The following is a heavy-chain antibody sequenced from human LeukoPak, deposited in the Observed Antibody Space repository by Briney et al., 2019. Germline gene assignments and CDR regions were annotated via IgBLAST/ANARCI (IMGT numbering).Heavy chain of an antibody. CDR3: ARFARSGWYYFDY. V-gene: IGHV4-61*02. CDR2: IFISGST. D-gene: IGHD6-19*01. CDR1: GGSISSGSYY. Sequence: SETLSLTCTVSGGSISSGSYYWNWIRQPAGKGLEWIGLIFISGSTNYNPSLKSRVTISVDTSKNQFSLKLSSVTAADTAVYYCARFARSGWYYFDYWGQGTLVTVSS. J-gene: IGHJ4*02.